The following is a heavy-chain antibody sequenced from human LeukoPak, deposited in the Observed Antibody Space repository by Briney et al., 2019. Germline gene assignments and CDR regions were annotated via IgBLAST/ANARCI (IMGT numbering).Heavy chain of an antibody. CDR3: ARDGSWSFDY. CDR2: IDPRGDST. CDR1: GYTFRSNS. V-gene: IGHV1-46*01. J-gene: IGHJ4*02. D-gene: IGHD6-13*01. Sequence: ASVNVSCKASGYTFRSNSMHWVRQAPGQGLEWMGIIDPRGDSTANARKFQGRVTVTMDTSTSTVYMELSSLTSEDTAVYYCARDGSWSFDYWGQGTLVTVSS.